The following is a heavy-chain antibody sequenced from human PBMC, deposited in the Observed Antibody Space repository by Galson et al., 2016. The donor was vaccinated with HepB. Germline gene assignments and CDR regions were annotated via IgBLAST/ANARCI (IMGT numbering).Heavy chain of an antibody. J-gene: IGHJ6*02. CDR3: ATIGGGRPNYHYYFGMDV. D-gene: IGHD2-15*01. CDR1: GGSFRGYD. CDR2: IHHTGST. Sequence: SETLSLTCVVYGGSFRGYDWCWIRQPPGKGLEWIGEIHHTGSTNYNPSLKRRVTISADTSKNQFSLNLSSVTAADTAVYYCATIGGGRPNYHYYFGMDVWGQGTTVTVSS. V-gene: IGHV4-34*01.